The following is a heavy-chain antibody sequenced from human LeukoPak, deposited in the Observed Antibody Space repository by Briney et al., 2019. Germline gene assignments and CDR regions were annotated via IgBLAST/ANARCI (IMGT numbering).Heavy chain of an antibody. CDR1: GYTFTGYY. D-gene: IGHD3-22*01. CDR3: ARVKSYYYDTSDKDAFDI. CDR2: INPNSGGT. Sequence: ASVKVSCKASGYTFTGYYMHWVRQAPGQGLEWMGWINPNSGGTNYAQKFQGRVTMTRDTSISTAYMELSRLRSDDTAVYYCARVKSYYYDTSDKDAFDIWGQGTMVTVSS. V-gene: IGHV1-2*02. J-gene: IGHJ3*02.